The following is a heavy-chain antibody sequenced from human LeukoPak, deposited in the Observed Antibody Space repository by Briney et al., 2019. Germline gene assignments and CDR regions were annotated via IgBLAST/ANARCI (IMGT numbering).Heavy chain of an antibody. V-gene: IGHV4-59*08. CDR3: ARHMVRGVPGQYDAFDI. D-gene: IGHD3-10*01. J-gene: IGHJ3*02. CDR2: IYYTGST. CDR1: GGSITGYY. Sequence: SETLSLTCTVPGGSITGYYWSWIRQPPGKGLEWSGQIYYTGSTNYNPSLKSRVTISVDTSKNQFSLRLSSVTAADTAVYYCARHMVRGVPGQYDAFDIWGQGTMVTVSS.